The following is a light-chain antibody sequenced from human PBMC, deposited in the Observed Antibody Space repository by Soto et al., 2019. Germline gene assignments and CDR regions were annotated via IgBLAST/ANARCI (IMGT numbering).Light chain of an antibody. CDR2: AAS. J-gene: IGKJ2*01. Sequence: AIRMTQSPSSLSASTGDRVTITCRASQGISSYLAWYQQKPGKAPKLLIYAASTLQSGVPSRFSGSGSGTAFTLTISCLQSEDFATYYCQQYYSYPYYTFGQGTKLEIK. CDR3: QQYYSYPYYT. V-gene: IGKV1-8*01. CDR1: QGISSY.